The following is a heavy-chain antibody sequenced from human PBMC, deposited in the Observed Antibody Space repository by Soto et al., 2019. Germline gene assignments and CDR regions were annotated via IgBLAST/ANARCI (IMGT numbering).Heavy chain of an antibody. J-gene: IGHJ6*02. D-gene: IGHD3-16*01. CDR3: ALGASPKPPPGYYYYGMDV. CDR2: INPNSGGT. CDR1: GYTFTGYY. V-gene: IGHV1-2*04. Sequence: GASVKVSCKASGYTFTGYYMHWVRQAPGQGLEWMGWINPNSGGTNYAQKFQGWVTMTRDTSISTAYMELSRLRSDDTAVYYCALGASPKPPPGYYYYGMDVWGQGTTVTVSS.